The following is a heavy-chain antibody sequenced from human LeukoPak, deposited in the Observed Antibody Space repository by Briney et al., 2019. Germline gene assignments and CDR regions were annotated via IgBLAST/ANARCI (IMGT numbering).Heavy chain of an antibody. D-gene: IGHD3-10*01. CDR3: AKDRSYGAFEI. CDR2: ISNDGDT. V-gene: IGHV3-53*01. Sequence: GGSLRLSCAASGFTVSSNYMSWVRQGPGKGLECVSVISNDGDTYYADSVKGRFTISRDNSKNTVYLQMNSLRAEDTAVYYCAKDRSYGAFEIWGQGTMVTVSS. CDR1: GFTVSSNY. J-gene: IGHJ3*02.